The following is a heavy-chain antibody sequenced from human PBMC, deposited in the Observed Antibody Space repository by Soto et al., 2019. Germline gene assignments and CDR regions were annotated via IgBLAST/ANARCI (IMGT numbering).Heavy chain of an antibody. D-gene: IGHD1-1*01. CDR1: GGSMSRYY. Sequence: NPSENLSLTCTVSGGSMSRYYWTWIRQPPGKGLEWIGNIHYTGSTNYNPSLKSRVTILLGTSTSQFSLKVSSVTAADTAVYYCARDLTISSTDGPLDPWGHGTLVTVSS. CDR2: IHYTGST. CDR3: ARDLTISSTDGPLDP. J-gene: IGHJ5*02. V-gene: IGHV4-59*01.